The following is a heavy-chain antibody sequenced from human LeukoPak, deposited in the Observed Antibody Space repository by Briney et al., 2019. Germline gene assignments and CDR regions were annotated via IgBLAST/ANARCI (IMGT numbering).Heavy chain of an antibody. CDR3: ARAQVPAAMDY. J-gene: IGHJ4*02. CDR1: GFTFSSYW. Sequence: GGSLRLSCAASGFTFSSYWMSWVRQAPGKGLEWVANIKQDGSEKYYVDSVKGRFTISRDNAKNSLYLQMNSLRAEDAAVYYCARAQVPAAMDYWGQGTLVTVSS. CDR2: IKQDGSEK. V-gene: IGHV3-7*03. D-gene: IGHD2-2*01.